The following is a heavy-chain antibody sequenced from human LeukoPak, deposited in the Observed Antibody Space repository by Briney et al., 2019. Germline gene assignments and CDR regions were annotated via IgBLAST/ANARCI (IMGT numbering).Heavy chain of an antibody. Sequence: ASVKVSCKASGYTFVDHYIHWVRQAPGQGLEWMGWINPKRGGTNYAQKFQGRVTMTRDTSISTAYMELSRLRSDDTAVYYCARESITRGMDVWGQGTTVTVSS. J-gene: IGHJ6*02. CDR3: ARESITRGMDV. CDR1: GYTFVDHY. CDR2: INPKRGGT. V-gene: IGHV1-2*02.